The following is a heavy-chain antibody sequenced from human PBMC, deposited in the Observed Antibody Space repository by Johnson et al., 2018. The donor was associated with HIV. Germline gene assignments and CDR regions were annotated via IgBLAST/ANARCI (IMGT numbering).Heavy chain of an antibody. CDR1: GFTFSSYA. CDR2: ISSNGGST. J-gene: IGHJ3*02. Sequence: VQLVESGGGVVQPGRSLRLSCAAPGFTFSSYAMHWVRQAPGKGLEYVSAISSNGGSTYYANSVKGRFTISRDNSKNTLYLQMGSLRAEDMAVYYCARGTVCGGDCYSRAFDIWGQGTMVTVSS. D-gene: IGHD2-21*02. CDR3: ARGTVCGGDCYSRAFDI. V-gene: IGHV3-64*01.